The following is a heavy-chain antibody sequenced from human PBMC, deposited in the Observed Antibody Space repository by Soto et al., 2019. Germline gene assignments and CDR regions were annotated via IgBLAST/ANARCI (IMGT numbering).Heavy chain of an antibody. Sequence: ASVKVSCKASGYTFTSYGINWVRQAPGQGLEWMGWISAYNGNTHYAQKLQGRVTMTTDTSTSTAYMELRSLRSDDTAVYYCARDSSTMVRGVILYYFDYWGQGTLVTVSS. J-gene: IGHJ4*02. CDR3: ARDSSTMVRGVILYYFDY. CDR1: GYTFTSYG. CDR2: ISAYNGNT. V-gene: IGHV1-18*01. D-gene: IGHD3-10*01.